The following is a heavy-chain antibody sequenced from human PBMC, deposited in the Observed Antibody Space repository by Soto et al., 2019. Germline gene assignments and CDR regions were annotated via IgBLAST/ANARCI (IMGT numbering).Heavy chain of an antibody. J-gene: IGHJ6*02. Sequence: SDTLSLTCAFYGVSFSGYHWSCIRQAPGQGLEWIGEINHSGTTNYNPSLWSRVTISIDTSKNQFSLRLSSVTAADTAVYYCATSLSYSSTWYGLEVWGQGTTVTVSS. V-gene: IGHV4-34*01. D-gene: IGHD6-13*01. CDR3: ATSLSYSSTWYGLEV. CDR2: INHSGTT. CDR1: GVSFSGYH.